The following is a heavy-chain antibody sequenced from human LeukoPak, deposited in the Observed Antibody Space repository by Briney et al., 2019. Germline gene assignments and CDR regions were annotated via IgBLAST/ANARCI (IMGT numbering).Heavy chain of an antibody. J-gene: IGHJ4*02. CDR2: ISGSGGST. V-gene: IGHV3-23*01. CDR3: AKDPWIQLWSQGDNYFDY. CDR1: GFTFSSNA. Sequence: GGSLRLSCAASGFTFSSNAMSRVRQAPGQGLEWGSAISGSGGSTYYADSVKGRFTISRDNSKNTLYLQMNSLRAEDTAVYYCAKDPWIQLWSQGDNYFDYWGQGTLVTVSS. D-gene: IGHD5-18*01.